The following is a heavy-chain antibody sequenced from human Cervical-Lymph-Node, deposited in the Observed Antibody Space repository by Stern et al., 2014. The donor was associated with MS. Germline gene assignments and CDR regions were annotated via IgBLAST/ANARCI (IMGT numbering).Heavy chain of an antibody. J-gene: IGHJ6*02. V-gene: IGHV1-18*01. D-gene: IGHD3-22*01. CDR2: ISTYNGNI. CDR1: GYTFTSYG. Sequence: VQLVESGAEVKKPGASVKVSCKTSGYTFTSYGISWVRQAPGQGLEWMGWISTYNGNINYAQKLQGRVTMTTDTYTSTAYMELRSLRSDDTAVYYCARDRVVSTMITEVIIGEYYYYGMDVWGQGTTVTVSS. CDR3: ARDRVVSTMITEVIIGEYYYYGMDV.